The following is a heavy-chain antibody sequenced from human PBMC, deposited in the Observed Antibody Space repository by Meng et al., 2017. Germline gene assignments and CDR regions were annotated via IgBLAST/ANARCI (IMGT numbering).Heavy chain of an antibody. CDR3: ARDKRPSSSWYGNWFDP. CDR1: GGTFSSYA. V-gene: IGHV1-69*06. Sequence: QGPGVEVGGGVEKLGSWVKVSCKASGGTFSSYAISWVRQAPGQGLEWMGGIIPIFGTANYAQKFQGRVTITADKSTSTAYMELSSLRSEDTAVYYCARDKRPSSSWYGNWFDPWGQGTLVTVSS. D-gene: IGHD6-13*01. CDR2: IIPIFGTA. J-gene: IGHJ5*02.